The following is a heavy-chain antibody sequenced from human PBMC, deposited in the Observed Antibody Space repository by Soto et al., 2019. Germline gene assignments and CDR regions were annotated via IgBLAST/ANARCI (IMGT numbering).Heavy chain of an antibody. CDR3: ARHQTYYDFWSGTNAFDI. CDR2: IYYSGST. CDR1: GGSISSSSYY. Sequence: PSETLSLTCTVSGGSISSSSYYWGWIRQPPGKGLEWIGSIYYSGSTHYNPSLKSRVTISVDTSKNQFSLKLSSVTAADTAVYYCARHQTYYDFWSGTNAFDIWGQGTTVTVSS. D-gene: IGHD3-3*01. J-gene: IGHJ3*02. V-gene: IGHV4-39*01.